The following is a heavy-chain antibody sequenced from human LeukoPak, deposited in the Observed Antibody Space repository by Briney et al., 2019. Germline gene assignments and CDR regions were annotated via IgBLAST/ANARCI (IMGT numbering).Heavy chain of an antibody. D-gene: IGHD3-22*01. CDR3: AKDLTYYYDSSGYYV. Sequence: GRSLRLSCAASGFTFSSYGMHWVRQAPGKGLEWVAVISYDGSNKYCADSVKGRFTISRDNSKNTLYLQMSSLRAEDTAVYYCAKDLTYYYDSSGYYVWGQGTLVTVSS. J-gene: IGHJ4*02. CDR1: GFTFSSYG. V-gene: IGHV3-30*18. CDR2: ISYDGSNK.